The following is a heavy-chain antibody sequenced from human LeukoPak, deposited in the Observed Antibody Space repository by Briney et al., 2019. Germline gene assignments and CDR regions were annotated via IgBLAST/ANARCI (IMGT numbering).Heavy chain of an antibody. J-gene: IGHJ3*02. Sequence: SVKVSCKASGGTFSSYAISWVRQAPGQGLEWMGGIIPIFGTANYAQKFQGRVTITTDESTSTAYMELSSLRSEDTAVYYCARVNEVERSGYFDAFDIWGQGTMVTVSS. V-gene: IGHV1-69*05. CDR3: ARVNEVERSGYFDAFDI. CDR1: GGTFSSYA. D-gene: IGHD3-3*01. CDR2: IIPIFGTA.